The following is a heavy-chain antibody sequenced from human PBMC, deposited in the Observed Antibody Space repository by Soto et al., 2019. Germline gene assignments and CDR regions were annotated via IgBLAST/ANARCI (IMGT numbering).Heavy chain of an antibody. V-gene: IGHV3-30-3*01. J-gene: IGHJ2*01. Sequence: GLAWVAVISYDGSNKYYADSVTGRFTISRDNSKNTLYLQMNSLRAEDRAVYYCGGGLVFQEEEGIRDNLSVSAFLLNRSSDL. CDR3: GGGLVFQEEEGIRDNLSVSAFLLNRSSDL. CDR2: ISYDGSNK. D-gene: IGHD3-16*01.